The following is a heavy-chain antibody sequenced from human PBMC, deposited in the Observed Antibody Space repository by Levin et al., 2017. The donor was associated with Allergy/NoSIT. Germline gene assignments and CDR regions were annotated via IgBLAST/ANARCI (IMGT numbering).Heavy chain of an antibody. CDR3: ARDGCTNGVCLDWFDP. D-gene: IGHD2-8*01. Sequence: KISCQASGGTFSSYAISWVRQAPGQGLEWMGGIIPIFGTANYAQKFQGRVTITADESTSTAYMELSSLRSEDTAVYYCARDGCTNGVCLDWFDPWGQGTLVTVSS. CDR2: IIPIFGTA. J-gene: IGHJ5*02. V-gene: IGHV1-69*01. CDR1: GGTFSSYA.